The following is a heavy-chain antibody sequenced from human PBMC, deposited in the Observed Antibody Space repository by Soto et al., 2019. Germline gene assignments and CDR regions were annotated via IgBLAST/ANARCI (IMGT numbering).Heavy chain of an antibody. CDR3: ARQIYDSDTGPNFQYYFDS. D-gene: IGHD3-22*01. CDR1: GYSCVDYW. CDR2: IDPSDSQT. Sequence: PGELMRVSCKGSGYSCVDYWSTWVSKKKGKGLEWMGRIDPSDSQTYYSPSFRGHVTISATKSITTVFLQWSSLRASDTAMYYCARQIYDSDTGPNFQYYFDSWGQGTPVTVSS. V-gene: IGHV5-10-1*01. J-gene: IGHJ4*02.